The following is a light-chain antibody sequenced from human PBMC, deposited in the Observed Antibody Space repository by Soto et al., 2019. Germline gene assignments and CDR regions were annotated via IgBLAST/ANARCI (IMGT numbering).Light chain of an antibody. CDR3: QQANSFPIT. V-gene: IGKV1-12*01. CDR2: TAS. J-gene: IGKJ3*01. Sequence: DIQMTQSPSSVSASVGDRVTITCRASQGISGWLAWYQQKPGKAPNLLIYTASSLQSGVPSRFSGSGSGTDFTLPISSLQPEYFATYYCQQANSFPITFGPGTKVDIK. CDR1: QGISGW.